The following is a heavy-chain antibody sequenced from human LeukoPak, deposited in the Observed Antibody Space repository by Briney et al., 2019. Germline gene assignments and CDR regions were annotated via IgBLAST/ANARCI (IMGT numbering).Heavy chain of an antibody. J-gene: IGHJ4*02. D-gene: IGHD3-22*01. Sequence: GGSLRLSCAASGFTFSTHTMNWVRQAPGKGLEWVSSISSTSVYIYYADSLKGRLTISRDNAKNSLYLQVNSLRAGDTAVYYCARDAGYCDSSGHYNLLDYWGQGTLVTVSS. CDR3: ARDAGYCDSSGHYNLLDY. CDR2: ISSTSVYI. CDR1: GFTFSTHT. V-gene: IGHV3-21*01.